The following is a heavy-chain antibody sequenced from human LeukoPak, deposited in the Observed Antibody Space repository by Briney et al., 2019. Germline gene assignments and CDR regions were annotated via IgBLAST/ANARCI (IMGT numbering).Heavy chain of an antibody. CDR2: IYYSGST. Sequence: SETLSFTCTVSGGAISSSSYYWGWIRQPPGKGLEWIGSIYYSGSTYYNPSLKSRVTISLDTSKNQFSLNLSSVTAADTAVYYCARGEVLTSALFWRGGMFDFWGQGTLVTVSS. CDR3: ARGEVLTSALFWRGGMFDF. CDR1: GGAISSSSYY. V-gene: IGHV4-39*07. J-gene: IGHJ4*02. D-gene: IGHD2-21*02.